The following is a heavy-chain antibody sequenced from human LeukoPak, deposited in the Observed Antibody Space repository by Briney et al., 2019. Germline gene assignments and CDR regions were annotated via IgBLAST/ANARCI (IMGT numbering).Heavy chain of an antibody. CDR3: ARDPVGATIGYYYMDV. D-gene: IGHD1-26*01. V-gene: IGHV3-30*04. CDR2: ISYDGSNK. Sequence: PGRSLRLSCAASGFTFSSYAMHWVRQAPGKGLEWVAVISYDGSNKYYADSVKGRFTISRDNSKNTLYLQMNSLRAEDTAVYYCARDPVGATIGYYYMDVWGKGTTVTVSS. J-gene: IGHJ6*03. CDR1: GFTFSSYA.